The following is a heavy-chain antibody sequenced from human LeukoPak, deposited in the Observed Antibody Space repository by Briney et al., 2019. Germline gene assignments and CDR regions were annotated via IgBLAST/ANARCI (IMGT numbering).Heavy chain of an antibody. Sequence: SETLSLTCTVSGGSISSYYWSWIRQPPGKGLEWIGYIYYSGSTNYNPSLKSRVTISVDTSKNQFSLKLSSVTAADTAVYYCARYLSGYDEDGEFDYWGQGTLVTVSS. CDR1: GGSISSYY. D-gene: IGHD5-12*01. V-gene: IGHV4-59*12. CDR3: ARYLSGYDEDGEFDY. J-gene: IGHJ4*02. CDR2: IYYSGST.